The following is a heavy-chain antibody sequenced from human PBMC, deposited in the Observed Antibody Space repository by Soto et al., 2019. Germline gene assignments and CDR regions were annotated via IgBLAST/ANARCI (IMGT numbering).Heavy chain of an antibody. CDR2: IVVGSGNT. CDR3: ARDLGGWPDY. CDR1: GFTFTNSA. J-gene: IGHJ4*02. V-gene: IGHV1-58*01. D-gene: IGHD2-15*01. Sequence: SVKVSCKASGFTFTNSAVQWVRQARGQRLEWIGWIVVGSGNTNYAQKFQERVTITRDMSTSTAYMELSSLRSEDTAVYYCARDLGGWPDYWGQGTLVTVSS.